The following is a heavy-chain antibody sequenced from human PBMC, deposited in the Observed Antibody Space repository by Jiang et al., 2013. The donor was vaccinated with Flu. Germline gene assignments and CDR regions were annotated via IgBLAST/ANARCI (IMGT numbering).Heavy chain of an antibody. V-gene: IGHV6-1*01. J-gene: IGHJ6*02. Sequence: GRTYYRSKWYNDYAVSVKSRITINPDTSKNQFSLQLNSVTPEDTAVYYCASAYCGGDCYFGYYYYGMDVWGQGTTVTVSS. CDR2: TYYRSKWYN. CDR3: ASAYCGGDCYFGYYYYGMDV. D-gene: IGHD2-21*02.